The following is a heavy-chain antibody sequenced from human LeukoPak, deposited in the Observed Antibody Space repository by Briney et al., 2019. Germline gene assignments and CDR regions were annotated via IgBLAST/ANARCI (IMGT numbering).Heavy chain of an antibody. V-gene: IGHV3-30*02. CDR1: GFTFSNYG. CDR2: ERNDESNK. D-gene: IGHD5-18*01. J-gene: IGHJ4*02. Sequence: GGSLRLSCAASGFTFSNYGMHWVRQATGKGLEWMACERNDESNKSDADRVKGRFTISKDNSKITLYLQMDSLRADDTAVYYCSSRYTYGGGYWGQGTLVTVSS. CDR3: SSRYTYGGGY.